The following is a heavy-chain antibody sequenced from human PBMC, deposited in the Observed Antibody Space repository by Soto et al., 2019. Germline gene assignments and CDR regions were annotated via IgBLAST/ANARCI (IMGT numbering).Heavy chain of an antibody. Sequence: EVQLVESGGGLVKPGGSLRLSSAASGFTFSTYTMHWVRQAPGKRLEWVSSISSSSSYIYYSDSVKGRFTISRDNATNALYLRVNSLRAEHTAVDYCARGRGDCSGGSCYPYYYYYDMDVWGQGTTVTVSS. V-gene: IGHV3-21*01. CDR3: ARGRGDCSGGSCYPYYYYYDMDV. CDR2: ISSSSSYI. J-gene: IGHJ6*02. D-gene: IGHD2-15*01. CDR1: GFTFSTYT.